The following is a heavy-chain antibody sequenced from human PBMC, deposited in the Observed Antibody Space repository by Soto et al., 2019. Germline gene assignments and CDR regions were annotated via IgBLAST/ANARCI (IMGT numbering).Heavy chain of an antibody. D-gene: IGHD2-21*01. CDR1: GYTFTIYG. J-gene: IGHJ4*02. V-gene: IGHV1-18*01. CDR2: IIAYNGIA. CDR3: ASHPSLTEVVIDMAPLTG. Sequence: VASVKVSCKAPGYTFTIYGISWVRQAPGQGLEWMGWIIAYNGIANYAQKFQGRVTITADTSTRTAYMELSSLRSEDTAVYYCASHPSLTEVVIDMAPLTGWGQGTLVTV.